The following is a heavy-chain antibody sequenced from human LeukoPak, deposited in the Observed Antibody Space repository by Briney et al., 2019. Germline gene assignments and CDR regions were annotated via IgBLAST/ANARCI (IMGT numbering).Heavy chain of an antibody. V-gene: IGHV3-64*01. CDR2: IHYSGDRT. D-gene: IGHD5-24*01. CDR1: GFSFNTYA. CDR3: ARDSGGDAYNDYFDA. Sequence: PGGSLRLSCAASGFSFNTYAMHWVRQAPGKGLEFVSAIHYSGDRTYYANSVKGRFIISRDNSRKTLLFQMGSLRAEDTAVYYCARDSGGDAYNDYFDAWGQGTLVTVSS. J-gene: IGHJ4*02.